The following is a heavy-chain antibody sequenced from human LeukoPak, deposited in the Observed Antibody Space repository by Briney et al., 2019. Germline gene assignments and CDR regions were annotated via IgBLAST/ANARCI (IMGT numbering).Heavy chain of an antibody. D-gene: IGHD1/OR15-1a*01. CDR1: GFPLNNCA. Sequence: GGSLRLSCAASGFPLNNCAMSWVRQAPGKGLEWVSAISDSGGSTYYADSVKGRFTISRDKSKNTLYLQMNSLRAEDTAVYYCARDLAGTTSFDYWGQGTLVTVSS. V-gene: IGHV3-23*01. CDR2: ISDSGGST. J-gene: IGHJ4*02. CDR3: ARDLAGTTSFDY.